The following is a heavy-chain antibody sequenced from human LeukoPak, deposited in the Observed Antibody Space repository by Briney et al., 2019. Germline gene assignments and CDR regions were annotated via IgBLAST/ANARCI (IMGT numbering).Heavy chain of an antibody. CDR3: ARPRGRQQLVPFGY. V-gene: IGHV5-51*01. Sequence: GESLKISCKGSGYSFTNYWIGWVRQMPGKGLEWMGIIYPDDSDTRYSPSFQGQITISADKSTSTAYLQWSSLKASDTAMYYCARPRGRQQLVPFGYWGQGTLVTVSS. D-gene: IGHD6-13*01. CDR2: IYPDDSDT. J-gene: IGHJ4*02. CDR1: GYSFTNYW.